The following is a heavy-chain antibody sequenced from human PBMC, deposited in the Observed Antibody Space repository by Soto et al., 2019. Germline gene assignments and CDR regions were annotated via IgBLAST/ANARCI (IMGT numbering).Heavy chain of an antibody. D-gene: IGHD5-12*01. V-gene: IGHV1-8*01. CDR3: ARGVRIVATTKYYYYYGMDV. CDR2: MNPNSGNT. J-gene: IGHJ6*02. Sequence: QVQLVQSGAEVKKPGASVKVSCKASGYTFTSYDINWVRQATGHGLEWMGWMNPNSGNTGYAQKFQGRVTMTRNTSISTDYMELSSLRSEDTAVYYCARGVRIVATTKYYYYYGMDVWGQGTTVTVSS. CDR1: GYTFTSYD.